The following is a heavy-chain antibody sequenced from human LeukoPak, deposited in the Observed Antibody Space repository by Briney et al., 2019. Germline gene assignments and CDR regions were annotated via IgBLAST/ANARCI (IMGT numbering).Heavy chain of an antibody. J-gene: IGHJ1*01. V-gene: IGHV4-59*01. CDR3: AXXXXXXXXXXXXXXXXXXXXXX. CDR1: Y. Sequence: YXXWXRQPPGXXXXXXXYIYYSGSTNYNPSLKRXVTISVDTSKNQFSLKLRSVTAADTAVYYCAXXXXXXXXXXXXXXXXXXXXXXWG. CDR2: IYYSGST.